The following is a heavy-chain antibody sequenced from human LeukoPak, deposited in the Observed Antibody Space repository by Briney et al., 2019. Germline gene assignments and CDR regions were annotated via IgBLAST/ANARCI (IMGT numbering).Heavy chain of an antibody. CDR2: IYYSGST. CDR3: ARHGFSDSESYYWFDH. CDR1: GGSISSSSYY. V-gene: IGHV4-39*01. J-gene: IGHJ5*02. Sequence: SETLSLTCTVSGGSISSSSYYWGWIRQPPGKGLEWIGSIYYSGSTYYNPSLKSRVTISVDTSMTQFSLMLSSVPAADTAVYYCARHGFSDSESYYWFDHWGQGTLVTVSS. D-gene: IGHD1-26*01.